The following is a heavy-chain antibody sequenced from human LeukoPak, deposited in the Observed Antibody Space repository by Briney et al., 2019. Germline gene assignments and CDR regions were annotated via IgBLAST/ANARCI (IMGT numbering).Heavy chain of an antibody. D-gene: IGHD3-10*01. CDR2: ISGSGGGT. V-gene: IGHV3-23*01. Sequence: PGGSLRLSCAASGFTFSSYAMSWVRQAPGKGLEWVSAISGSGGGTYYADSVKGRFTISRDNSKNTLYLQMNSLRAEDTALYYCAKDIREGGYYGSGSEFDYWGQGTLVTVSS. J-gene: IGHJ4*02. CDR3: AKDIREGGYYGSGSEFDY. CDR1: GFTFSSYA.